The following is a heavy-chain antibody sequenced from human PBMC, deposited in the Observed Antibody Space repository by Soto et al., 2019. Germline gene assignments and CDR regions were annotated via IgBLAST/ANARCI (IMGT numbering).Heavy chain of an antibody. CDR1: GFSFSTFW. V-gene: IGHV3-7*02. D-gene: IGHD1-1*01. J-gene: IGHJ5*02. CDR2: INQDGGEK. CDR3: AKASNWKNWFNP. Sequence: PGGSLRLSCATSGFSFSTFWLNWVRQAPGRGLEWVANINQDGGEKYYVDSVKGRFTISRDNAQNSLYLQMNSLRAEDTAVYYCAKASNWKNWFNPWGQGTRFTFS.